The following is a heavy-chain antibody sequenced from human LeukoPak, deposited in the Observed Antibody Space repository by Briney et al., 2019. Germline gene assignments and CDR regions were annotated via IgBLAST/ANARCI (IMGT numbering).Heavy chain of an antibody. CDR3: ARHPPRPTWDFDY. Sequence: SETLSLTCTVSGYSIGSGYYWDWIRQTPGKGLEWVGSIPHSGATYYNPSLKSRVTISMASPRDQFSLTMSSATAADTALYFCARHPPRPTWDFDYWGQGTLVIVST. D-gene: IGHD1-26*01. J-gene: IGHJ4*02. CDR2: IPHSGAT. CDR1: GYSIGSGYY. V-gene: IGHV4-38-2*02.